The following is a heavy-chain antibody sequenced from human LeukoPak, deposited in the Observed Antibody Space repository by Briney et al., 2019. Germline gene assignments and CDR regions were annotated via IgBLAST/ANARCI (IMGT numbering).Heavy chain of an antibody. Sequence: QPGGSLRLSCAASGFTFSSYEMNWVRQAPGKGLEWVSYISSSGSTIYYADSVKGRFTISRDNAKNSLYLQMNSLRAEDTAVYYCAREEAQLALNWWGQGTLVTVSS. CDR2: ISSSGSTI. J-gene: IGHJ4*02. V-gene: IGHV3-48*03. CDR1: GFTFSSYE. CDR3: AREEAQLALNW. D-gene: IGHD2-2*01.